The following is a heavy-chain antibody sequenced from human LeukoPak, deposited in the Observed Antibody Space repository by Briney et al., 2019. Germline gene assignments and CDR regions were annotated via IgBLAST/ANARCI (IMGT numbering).Heavy chain of an antibody. CDR2: ISAYNGNT. CDR3: ANSQLGPYSGSYYLDY. V-gene: IGHV1-18*01. CDR1: GYTFTSYG. J-gene: IGHJ4*02. Sequence: GPVKVSCKASGYTFTSYGISWVRQAPGQGLEWMGWISAYNGNTNYAQKLQGRVTMTTDTSTSTAYMELRSLRSDDTAVYYCANSQLGPYSGSYYLDYWGQGTLVTVSS. D-gene: IGHD1-26*01.